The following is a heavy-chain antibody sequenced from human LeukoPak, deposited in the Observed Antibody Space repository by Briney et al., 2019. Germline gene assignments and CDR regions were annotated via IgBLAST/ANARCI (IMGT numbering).Heavy chain of an antibody. CDR1: GYTFTSYG. CDR3: ARVAPYGSGKDWFDP. Sequence: ASVKVSCKASGYTFTSYGISWVRQAPGQGLEWMGWISAYNGNTNYAQKLQGRVTMTTDTSTSTAYMELRSLRSDDTAVYYCARVAPYGSGKDWFDPWGQGTLVTVSS. CDR2: ISAYNGNT. V-gene: IGHV1-18*01. D-gene: IGHD3-10*01. J-gene: IGHJ5*02.